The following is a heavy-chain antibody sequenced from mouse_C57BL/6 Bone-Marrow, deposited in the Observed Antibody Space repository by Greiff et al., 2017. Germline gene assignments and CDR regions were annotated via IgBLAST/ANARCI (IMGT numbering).Heavy chain of an antibody. V-gene: IGHV1-7*01. J-gene: IGHJ4*01. CDR1: GYTFTSYW. Sequence: QVQLQQSGAELAKPGASVKLSCKASGYTFTSYWMHWVKQRPGQGLEWIGYINPSSGYTKYNQKFKDKAPLTADKSSSTAYMKVSSLTYEDSAVYYCARYGFYYYSSSRGDAMDYWGQGTSVTVSS. CDR3: ARYGFYYYSSSRGDAMDY. D-gene: IGHD1-1*01. CDR2: INPSSGYT.